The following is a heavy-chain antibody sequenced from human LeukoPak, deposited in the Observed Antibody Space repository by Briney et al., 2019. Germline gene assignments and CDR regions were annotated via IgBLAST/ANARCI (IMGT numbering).Heavy chain of an antibody. V-gene: IGHV3-21*01. CDR1: GFTFSSYS. CDR3: ARWSGNGIDY. Sequence: GGSLRLSCAASGFTFSSYSINWVRQAPGKGLEWVSSISSSSSYIYYADSVKGRFTISRDNAKNSLYLQMNSLRAEDTAVYYCARWSGNGIDYWGQGTLVTVSS. J-gene: IGHJ4*02. D-gene: IGHD3-3*01. CDR2: ISSSSSYI.